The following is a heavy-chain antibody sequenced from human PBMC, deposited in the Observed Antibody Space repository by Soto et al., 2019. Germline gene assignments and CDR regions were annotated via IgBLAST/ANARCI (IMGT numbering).Heavy chain of an antibody. Sequence: GGSLRLSCTASGFTFGDYAMSWFRQAPGKGLEWVGFIRSKAYGGTTEYAASVKGRFTISRDDSKSIAHLQMNSLKTEDTAVYYCTRAPLWDYVWGSYPFSYYFDYWGQGTLVTVSS. CDR2: IRSKAYGGTT. D-gene: IGHD3-16*02. V-gene: IGHV3-49*03. CDR3: TRAPLWDYVWGSYPFSYYFDY. J-gene: IGHJ4*02. CDR1: GFTFGDYA.